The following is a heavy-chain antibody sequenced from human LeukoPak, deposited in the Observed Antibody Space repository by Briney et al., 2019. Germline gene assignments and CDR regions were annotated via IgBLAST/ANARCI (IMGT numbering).Heavy chain of an antibody. J-gene: IGHJ4*02. Sequence: GGSLRLSCEASGFTFSSYAMSWVRQAPGKGLEWVSAISGSGGSTYYADSVKGRFTISRDNAKNSLYLQMNSLRAEDTAVYYCARNYYDSGGYYFDYWGQGTLVTVSS. D-gene: IGHD3-22*01. V-gene: IGHV3-23*01. CDR3: ARNYYDSGGYYFDY. CDR2: ISGSGGST. CDR1: GFTFSSYA.